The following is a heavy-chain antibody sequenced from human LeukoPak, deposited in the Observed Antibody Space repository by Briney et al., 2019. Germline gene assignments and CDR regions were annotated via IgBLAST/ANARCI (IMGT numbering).Heavy chain of an antibody. CDR1: GFTFSSYA. Sequence: GGSLRLSWAASGFTFSSYAMSWVRQAPGKGLGWVSAISGSGGSTYYADSVKGRFTISRDNSKNTLYLQMNSLRAEDTAVYYCAKGYYYGSGSYYKPTPFDYWGQGTLVTVSS. V-gene: IGHV3-23*01. CDR3: AKGYYYGSGSYYKPTPFDY. J-gene: IGHJ4*02. CDR2: ISGSGGST. D-gene: IGHD3-10*01.